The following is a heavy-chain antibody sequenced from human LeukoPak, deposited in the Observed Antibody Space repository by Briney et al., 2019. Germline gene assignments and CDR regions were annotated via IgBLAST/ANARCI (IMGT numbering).Heavy chain of an antibody. D-gene: IGHD2-15*01. CDR1: GGSISSHY. CDR2: IYYSGST. Sequence: SETLSLTCTVSGGSISSHYWSWIRQPPGKGLEWIGYIYYSGSTNYNPSLKSRVTMSVDTSKNQFFLKLSSVTAADTAVYYCARGFSGVVARDWGQGTLVTVSS. J-gene: IGHJ4*02. CDR3: ARGFSGVVARD. V-gene: IGHV4-59*11.